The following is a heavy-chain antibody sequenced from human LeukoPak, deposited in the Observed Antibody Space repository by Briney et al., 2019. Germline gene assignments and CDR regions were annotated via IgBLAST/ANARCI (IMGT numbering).Heavy chain of an antibody. Sequence: SETLSLTCTVSGGSISSYYWSWIRQPAGKGLEWIGCIYHSGSTNYNPSLKSRVTISVDTSKNQFSLKLSSVTAADTAVYYCASHYYDSSGYFDYWGQGTLVTVSS. CDR2: IYHSGST. CDR3: ASHYYDSSGYFDY. CDR1: GGSISSYY. D-gene: IGHD3-22*01. J-gene: IGHJ4*02. V-gene: IGHV4-59*01.